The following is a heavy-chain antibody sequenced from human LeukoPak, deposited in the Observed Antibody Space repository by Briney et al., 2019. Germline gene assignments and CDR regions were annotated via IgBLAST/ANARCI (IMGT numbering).Heavy chain of an antibody. Sequence: SETLSLTCTVSGDSVSSDSYYWSWIRQPPGKGLEWIGYIYYSVTTNYNPSLKSRVTISIDTSKNQFSLRLSSVTAADTAVYYCARDVYCINGVCYSAFDIWGQGTMVSVSS. J-gene: IGHJ3*02. CDR1: GDSVSSDSYY. V-gene: IGHV4-61*01. D-gene: IGHD2-8*01. CDR3: ARDVYCINGVCYSAFDI. CDR2: IYYSVTT.